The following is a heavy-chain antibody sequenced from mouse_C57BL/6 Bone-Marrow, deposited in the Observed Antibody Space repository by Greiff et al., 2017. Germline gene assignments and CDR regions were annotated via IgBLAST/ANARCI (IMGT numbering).Heavy chain of an antibody. CDR3: ARFWISPAWFAY. D-gene: IGHD2-4*01. Sequence: VQLQQPGAELVMPGASVKLSCKASGYTFTSYWMHWVKQRPGQGLEWIGEIDPSDSYTNYNQKFKGKSTLTVDKSSSTAYMQLSSLTSEDSAVYYCARFWISPAWFAYWGQGTLVTVSA. CDR1: GYTFTSYW. CDR2: IDPSDSYT. V-gene: IGHV1-69*01. J-gene: IGHJ3*01.